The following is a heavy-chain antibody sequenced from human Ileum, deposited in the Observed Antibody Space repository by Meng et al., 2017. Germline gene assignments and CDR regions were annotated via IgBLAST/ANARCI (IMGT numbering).Heavy chain of an antibody. CDR1: GGSVSSASYY. J-gene: IGHJ4*02. D-gene: IGHD3-10*01. CDR3: ARFYGSGTFEVHDY. V-gene: IGHV4-61*01. Sequence: LQEFGPGLVRPSETLSRTCNVSGGSVSSASYYWSWIRQPPGKGLEWIGLIHYSGSRNYNPSLKSRVTMSVDTSKNQVSLRLTSVTAADTALYYCARFYGSGTFEVHDYWGQGTLVTVSS. CDR2: IHYSGSR.